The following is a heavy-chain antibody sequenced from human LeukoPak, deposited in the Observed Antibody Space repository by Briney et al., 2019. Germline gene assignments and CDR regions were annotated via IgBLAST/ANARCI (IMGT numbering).Heavy chain of an antibody. CDR2: IYSGGST. CDR1: RLTVSSNY. CDR3: ARDLSQSRYCSGGSCYYY. Sequence: PGGSLRLSRAASRLTVSSNYMSSVRQAPRKGLEWVSVIYSGGSTYYADSVKGRFTISRDNSKNTLYLQMNSLRAEDTAVYYCARDLSQSRYCSGGSCYYYWGEGTLVTVSS. V-gene: IGHV3-53*01. D-gene: IGHD2-15*01. J-gene: IGHJ4*02.